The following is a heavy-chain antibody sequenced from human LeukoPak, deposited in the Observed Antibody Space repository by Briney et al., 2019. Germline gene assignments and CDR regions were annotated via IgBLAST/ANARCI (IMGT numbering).Heavy chain of an antibody. CDR3: ARPHYDSSGYYPFDY. V-gene: IGHV1-18*01. J-gene: IGHJ4*02. Sequence: ASVKVSCKASGYTFSNYGISWVRQAPGQGLEWMAWIAGDRIYAPQFQGRLTISKDTSTSTAYMELRSLRSDDTAVYYCARPHYDSSGYYPFDYWGQGTLVTVSS. CDR1: GYTFSNYG. D-gene: IGHD3-22*01. CDR2: IAGDR.